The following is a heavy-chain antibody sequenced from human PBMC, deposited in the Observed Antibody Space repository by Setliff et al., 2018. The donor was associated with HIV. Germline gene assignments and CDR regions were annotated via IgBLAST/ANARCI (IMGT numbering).Heavy chain of an antibody. CDR3: ARNFGLSPSGKYYYYYGMDI. V-gene: IGHV1-46*01. CDR2: INPSGGST. CDR1: GHSFTTYF. Sequence: GASVKVSCKASGHSFTTYFLHWVRQAPGQGLEWMGIINPSGGSTSYAQKFQGRVTMTRDTSINAAYMELRGLRSDDTAVYYCARNFGLSPSGKYYYYYGMDIWGQGTTVTVSS. D-gene: IGHD3-10*01. J-gene: IGHJ6*02.